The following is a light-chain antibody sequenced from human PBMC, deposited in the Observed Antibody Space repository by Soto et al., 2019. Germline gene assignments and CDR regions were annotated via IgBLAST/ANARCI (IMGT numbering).Light chain of an antibody. CDR2: KAP. J-gene: IGKJ1*01. CDR1: QTISSW. V-gene: IGKV1-5*03. Sequence: DIQMTQSPSTLSGSVGDRVTITCRASQTISSWLAWYQQKPGKAPKLLIYKAPTLKSGVPSRFRGSGSGTEFTLTISSLQPDDFATYYCQHYNNYSEAFGQGTKVALK. CDR3: QHYNNYSEA.